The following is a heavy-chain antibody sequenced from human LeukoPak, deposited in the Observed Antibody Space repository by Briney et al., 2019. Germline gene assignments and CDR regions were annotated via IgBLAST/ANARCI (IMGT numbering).Heavy chain of an antibody. V-gene: IGHV1-2*02. CDR3: TRDYYASGSYFYNWFDP. J-gene: IGHJ5*02. CDR2: TDPKSGGT. CDR1: GYTFTDYY. D-gene: IGHD3-10*01. Sequence: ASVKVSCKASGYTFTDYYIHWVRQAPGQGLEWMGWTDPKSGGTNSAQKFQGRVTMTRDTSISTAYMELSRLTSDDTAEYYCTRDYYASGSYFYNWFDPWGQGTLVTVSS.